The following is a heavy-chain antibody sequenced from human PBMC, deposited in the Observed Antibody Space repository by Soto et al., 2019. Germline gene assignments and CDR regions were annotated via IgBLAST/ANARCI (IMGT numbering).Heavy chain of an antibody. Sequence: QVQLVESGGGVVQPGRSLRLSCAVSGFTVSTYGMQWVRQAPDKGLEWVAVISRDGGTKYHADSVKGRFTISRDNSRNTLFLEMNSLRGDDMAVYYCTGEVASGYWGQGTLVTVSS. CDR2: ISRDGGTK. D-gene: IGHD2-8*02. CDR1: GFTVSTYG. V-gene: IGHV3-30*03. CDR3: TGEVASGY. J-gene: IGHJ4*02.